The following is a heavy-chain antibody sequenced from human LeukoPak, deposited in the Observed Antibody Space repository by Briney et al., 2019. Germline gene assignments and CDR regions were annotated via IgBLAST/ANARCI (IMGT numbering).Heavy chain of an antibody. Sequence: ASVKVSCKAPGYTFTSYGISWVRQAPGQGLEWMGWISTYNGNPNYAQNFRDRVTMTTDTPTTTAYMELSSLTSDDTAMYYCARAQTLHNWFDPWGQGTLVTVSS. CDR2: ISTYNGNP. CDR3: ARAQTLHNWFDP. V-gene: IGHV1-18*01. CDR1: GYTFTSYG. J-gene: IGHJ5*02.